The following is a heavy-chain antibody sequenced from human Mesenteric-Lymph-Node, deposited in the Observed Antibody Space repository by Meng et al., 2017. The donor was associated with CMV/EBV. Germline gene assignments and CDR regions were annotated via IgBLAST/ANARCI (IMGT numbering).Heavy chain of an antibody. CDR3: ARETPATGDFDY. Sequence: ASVKVSCKASGYTFTGYYMHWVRQAPGQGLEWMGWINPNSGGTNYTQKFQGRVTMTRDTSISTAYMELSRLRSEDTAVYYCARETPATGDFDYWGQGTLVTVSS. CDR1: GYTFTGYY. V-gene: IGHV1-2*02. D-gene: IGHD3-16*01. J-gene: IGHJ4*02. CDR2: INPNSGGT.